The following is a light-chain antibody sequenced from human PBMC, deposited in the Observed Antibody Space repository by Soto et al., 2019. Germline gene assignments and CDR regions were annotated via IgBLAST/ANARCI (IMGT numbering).Light chain of an antibody. Sequence: QSVLTQPASVSGSPGQSITISCTGTSSDVGGYNYVSWYQQHPGKAPKLMIYEVSNRPSGVSNRFSGSKSGNTASLTISGLHAEDETDYYCSSYTSSSTLVFGTATKVTGL. CDR3: SSYTSSSTLV. CDR2: EVS. J-gene: IGLJ1*01. V-gene: IGLV2-14*01. CDR1: SSDVGGYNY.